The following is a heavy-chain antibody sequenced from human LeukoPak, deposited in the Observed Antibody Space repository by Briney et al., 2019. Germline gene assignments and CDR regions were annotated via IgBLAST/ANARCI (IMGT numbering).Heavy chain of an antibody. V-gene: IGHV1-18*01. CDR1: GYTFTSYA. D-gene: IGHD3-22*01. Sequence: ASVKVSCKASGYTFTSYAMNWVRQAPGQGLEWMGWINPNSGGTNYAQKFQGRVTMTTDTSTSTAYMELRSLRSDDTAVYYCARGFPPRRNYDSSGYYSYYFDHWGQGTLVTVSS. CDR2: INPNSGGT. J-gene: IGHJ4*02. CDR3: ARGFPPRRNYDSSGYYSYYFDH.